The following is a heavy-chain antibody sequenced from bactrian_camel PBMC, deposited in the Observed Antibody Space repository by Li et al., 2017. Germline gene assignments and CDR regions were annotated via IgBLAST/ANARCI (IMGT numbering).Heavy chain of an antibody. J-gene: IGHJ6*01. Sequence: DVQLVESGGGAVQAGGSLTLSCAASGYSGGFVCMGWFRQRPGEGREGVAALYTGGSSTWYGESVKGRFTISRDRVNGTLELQMNSLIPEDTGMYICAANRLSLVPLMGSDSGPRNVGYWGQGTQVTVS. V-gene: IGHV3S32*01. CDR1: GYSGGFVC. D-gene: IGHD4*01. CDR2: LYTGGSST. CDR3: AANRLSLVPLMGSDSGPRNVGY.